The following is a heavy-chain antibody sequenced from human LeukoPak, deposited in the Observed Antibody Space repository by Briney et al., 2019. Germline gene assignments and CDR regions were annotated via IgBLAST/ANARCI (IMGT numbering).Heavy chain of an antibody. D-gene: IGHD1-26*01. CDR3: AREGGGSYFIFDY. Sequence: PSETLSLTCTVSGGSISSYYWSWIRQPPGKGLEWIGYIYYSGSTNYNPSLKSRVTISVDTSKNQFSLKLSSVTAADTAVYYCAREGGGSYFIFDYWGQGTLVTVSS. V-gene: IGHV4-59*01. J-gene: IGHJ4*02. CDR1: GGSISSYY. CDR2: IYYSGST.